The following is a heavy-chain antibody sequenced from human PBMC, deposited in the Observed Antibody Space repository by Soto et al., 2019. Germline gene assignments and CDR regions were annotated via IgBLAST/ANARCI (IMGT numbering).Heavy chain of an antibody. Sequence: SLRLSCAASGFTFSSYWMHWVRQAPGKGLVRVSRINSDGSSTSYADSVKGRFTISRDNAKNTLYLQMNSLRAEDTAVYYCARDEMATIDYWGQGTLVTVSS. D-gene: IGHD5-12*01. V-gene: IGHV3-74*01. CDR3: ARDEMATIDY. CDR1: GFTFSSYW. CDR2: INSDGSST. J-gene: IGHJ4*02.